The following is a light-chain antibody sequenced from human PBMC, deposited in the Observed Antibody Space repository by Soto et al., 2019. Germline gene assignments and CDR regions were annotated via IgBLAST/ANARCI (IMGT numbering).Light chain of an antibody. Sequence: DIQMTQSPSTLSASVRDRVTITCRASESISTWLAWYQQKPGKAPKLLIYMASTLENGVPSRFSGSGSGTEVTLTISSLQPDDFATYYCQQYKSYSRTFGQGTKVEIK. CDR3: QQYKSYSRT. J-gene: IGKJ1*01. CDR2: MAS. V-gene: IGKV1-5*03. CDR1: ESISTW.